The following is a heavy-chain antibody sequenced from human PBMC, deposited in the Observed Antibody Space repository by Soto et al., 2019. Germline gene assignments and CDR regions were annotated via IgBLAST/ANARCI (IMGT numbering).Heavy chain of an antibody. J-gene: IGHJ5*02. V-gene: IGHV3-48*01. CDR1: GLTFNSYS. Sequence: PGGSLRLSCAASGLTFNSYSMNWVRQAPGKGLEWVSYISSSSSTIQYADSVKGRFTISRDNAKNSLYLKMNSLRAEDTAVYYCAWLPYYYGSGNYWFAPWGQGTLVTVSS. CDR2: ISSSSSTI. CDR3: AWLPYYYGSGNYWFAP. D-gene: IGHD3-10*01.